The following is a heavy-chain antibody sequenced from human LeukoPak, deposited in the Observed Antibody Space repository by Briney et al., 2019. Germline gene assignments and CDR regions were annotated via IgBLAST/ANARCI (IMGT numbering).Heavy chain of an antibody. D-gene: IGHD3-10*01. CDR3: ATISYGSAGS. J-gene: IGHJ4*02. Sequence: PGGSLRLSCAASGFTFSNAWMSWVRQAPGKGLEWVGRIKSKIDGGTTDYAAPVKGRFTISRDDSKNTLYLQMNSLKTEDTAVYYCATISYGSAGSWGQGTLVTVSS. CDR1: GFTFSNAW. CDR2: IKSKIDGGTT. V-gene: IGHV3-15*01.